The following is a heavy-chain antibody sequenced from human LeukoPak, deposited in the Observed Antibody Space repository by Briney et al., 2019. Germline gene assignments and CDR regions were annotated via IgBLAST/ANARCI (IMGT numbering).Heavy chain of an antibody. Sequence: GESLRLSCAASGFTFSRYWIHWVRQAPGKGLEWVSRINPDGSTTTYADSVKGRFTISRDNAKNTVYLQMNSLRAEDTALYYCAKDVTRYYYYGMDVWGQGTTVTVSS. V-gene: IGHV3-74*01. CDR2: INPDGSTT. CDR3: AKDVTRYYYYGMDV. D-gene: IGHD4-17*01. CDR1: GFTFSRYW. J-gene: IGHJ6*02.